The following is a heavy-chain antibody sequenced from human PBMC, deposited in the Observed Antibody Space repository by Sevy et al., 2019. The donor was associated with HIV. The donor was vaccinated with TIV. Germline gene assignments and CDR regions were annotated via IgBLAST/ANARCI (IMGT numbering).Heavy chain of an antibody. Sequence: ASVKVSCKASGGTFSSYAISWVRQAPGQGLEWMGGIIPIFGTANYAQKFQGRVTITADESTSTVYMGLSSLRSEDTAVYYCARDPGYCSGGSCYRPLKRVRYGMDVWGQGTTVTVSS. J-gene: IGHJ6*02. D-gene: IGHD2-15*01. CDR2: IIPIFGTA. CDR3: ARDPGYCSGGSCYRPLKRVRYGMDV. CDR1: GGTFSSYA. V-gene: IGHV1-69*13.